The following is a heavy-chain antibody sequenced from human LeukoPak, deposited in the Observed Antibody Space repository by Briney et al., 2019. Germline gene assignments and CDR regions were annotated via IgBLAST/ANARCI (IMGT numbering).Heavy chain of an antibody. CDR1: GFTFSSYA. V-gene: IGHV3-23*01. CDR3: AKGPMGVYYYYYMDV. J-gene: IGHJ6*03. CDR2: ISGSGGST. D-gene: IGHD3-16*01. Sequence: GGSLRLSCAASGFTFSSYAMSWVRQAPGKGLEWVSAISGSGGSTYYADSVKGRFTISRDNSKNTLYLQMNSLRAEDTAVYYCAKGPMGVYYYYYMDVWGKGTTVTVSS.